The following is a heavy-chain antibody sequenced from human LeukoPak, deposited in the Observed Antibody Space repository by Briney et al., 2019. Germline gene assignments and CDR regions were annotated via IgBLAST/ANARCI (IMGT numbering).Heavy chain of an antibody. CDR3: ARGLYCSSTSCIREKNWFDP. J-gene: IGHJ5*02. CDR1: GGSISSGGYY. Sequence: SQTLSLTCTVSGGSISSGGYYWSWIRQHPGKGLEWIGYIYYSGSTYYNPSLKSRVTISVDTSKNQFSLKLNSVTAADTAVYCCARGLYCSSTSCIREKNWFDPWGQGTLVTVSS. V-gene: IGHV4-31*03. CDR2: IYYSGST. D-gene: IGHD2-2*01.